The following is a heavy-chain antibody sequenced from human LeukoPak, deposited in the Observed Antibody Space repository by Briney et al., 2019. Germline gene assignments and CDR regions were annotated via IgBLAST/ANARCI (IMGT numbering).Heavy chain of an antibody. J-gene: IGHJ4*02. Sequence: PGGSLRLSCAASGFTFSSYSMNWVRQAPGKGLEWVSSISSSSSYIYYADSVKGRFTISRDNAKNSLYLQMNSLRAEDTAVYYCAREGYYDRSGFSLVDYWGQGTLVTVSS. D-gene: IGHD3-22*01. CDR3: AREGYYDRSGFSLVDY. CDR1: GFTFSSYS. CDR2: ISSSSSYI. V-gene: IGHV3-21*01.